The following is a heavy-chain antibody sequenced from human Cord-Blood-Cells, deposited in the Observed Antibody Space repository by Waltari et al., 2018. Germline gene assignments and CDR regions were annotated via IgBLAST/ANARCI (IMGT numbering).Heavy chain of an antibody. CDR3: ARGRDYGEGAFDI. CDR1: GGSFSGYY. D-gene: IGHD4-17*01. V-gene: IGHV4-34*01. J-gene: IGHJ3*02. CDR2: INHSGST. Sequence: QVQLQQWVAGLLKPSETLSLTCAVYGGSFSGYYWSWIRQPPGKGLEWIGEINHSGSTNYNPSLKSRVTISVDTSKNQFSLKLSSVTAADTAVYYCARGRDYGEGAFDIWGQGTMVTDSS.